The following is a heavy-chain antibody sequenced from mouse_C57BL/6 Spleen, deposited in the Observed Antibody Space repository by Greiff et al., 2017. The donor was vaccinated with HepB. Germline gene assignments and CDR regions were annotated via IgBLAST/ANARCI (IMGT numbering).Heavy chain of an antibody. CDR3: ARRRVYGNYDY. Sequence: DVHLVESGGGLVKPGGSLKLSCAASGFTFSSYTMSWVRQTPEKRLEWVATISGGGGNTYYPDSVKGRFTISRDNAKNTLYLQMSSLRSEDTALYYCARRRVYGNYDYWGQGTTLTVSS. V-gene: IGHV5-9*01. D-gene: IGHD2-1*01. CDR2: ISGGGGNT. CDR1: GFTFSSYT. J-gene: IGHJ2*01.